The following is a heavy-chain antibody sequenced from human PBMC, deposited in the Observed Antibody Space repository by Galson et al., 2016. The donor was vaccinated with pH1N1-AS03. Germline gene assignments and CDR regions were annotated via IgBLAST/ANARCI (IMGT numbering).Heavy chain of an antibody. CDR2: IKKDGSEK. Sequence: SLRLSCAASGFTFNRSWMNWVRQAPGKGLEWVANIKKDGSEKYYVDSVKGRFTISRDNAKNSLYLQMNSLRAEDTAVYYCFEINKGGGHGTLLTVSS. V-gene: IGHV3-7*01. D-gene: IGHD1-26*01. CDR3: FEINKG. J-gene: IGHJ4*01. CDR1: GFTFNRSW.